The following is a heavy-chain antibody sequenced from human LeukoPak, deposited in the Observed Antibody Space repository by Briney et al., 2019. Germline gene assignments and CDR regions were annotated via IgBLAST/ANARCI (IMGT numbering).Heavy chain of an antibody. J-gene: IGHJ4*02. Sequence: SVKVSCKASGGTFSSYAISWVRQAPGQGLEWMGGIIPIFGTANYAQKFQGRVTITADKSTSTAYMELSSLRSEDTAVYYCAREDVDTAMVVDYWGQGTLVTVSS. D-gene: IGHD5-18*01. CDR2: IIPIFGTA. CDR1: GGTFSSYA. V-gene: IGHV1-69*06. CDR3: AREDVDTAMVVDY.